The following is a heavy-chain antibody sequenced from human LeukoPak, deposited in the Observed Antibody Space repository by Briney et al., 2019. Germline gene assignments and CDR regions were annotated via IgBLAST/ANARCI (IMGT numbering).Heavy chain of an antibody. CDR3: ARESDSSSWEGAFDI. V-gene: IGHV1-2*06. J-gene: IGHJ3*02. CDR1: GYTFTGYY. CDR2: INPNSGGT. Sequence: ASVKVSCKASGYTFTGYYMHWVRQAPGQGLEWMGRINPNSGGTNYAQKFQGRVTMTRDTSISTAYMELNRLRSDDTAVYYCARESDSSSWEGAFDIWGQGTMVTVSS. D-gene: IGHD6-13*01.